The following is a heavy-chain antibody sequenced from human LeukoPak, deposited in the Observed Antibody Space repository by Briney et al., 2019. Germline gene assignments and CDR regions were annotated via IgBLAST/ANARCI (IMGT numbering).Heavy chain of an antibody. D-gene: IGHD6-13*01. J-gene: IGHJ2*01. V-gene: IGHV4-30-2*01. CDR1: GGSISSGGYS. Sequence: SQTLSLTCAVSGGSISSGGYSWSWIRQPPGKGLESIGYIYHSGNTYYNPSLKSRVTISVDRSKNQFSLKLSSVTAADTAVYYCARRAPSSWDYWYFDLWGRGTLVTVSS. CDR2: IYHSGNT. CDR3: ARRAPSSWDYWYFDL.